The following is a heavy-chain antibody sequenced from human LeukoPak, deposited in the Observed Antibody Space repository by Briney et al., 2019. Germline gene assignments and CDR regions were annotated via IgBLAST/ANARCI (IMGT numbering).Heavy chain of an antibody. CDR3: AKDKGYGIDC. CDR2: IRHDGSNK. J-gene: IGHJ4*02. V-gene: IGHV3-30*02. D-gene: IGHD5-12*01. Sequence: GGSLRLSCAASGFSFSGYVMYWVRQAPGKGLECVAFIRHDGSNKYVDSVKGRFTISRDNSKNTLYLQMNSLRTEDTAVYYCAKDKGYGIDCWGQGTLVTVSS. CDR1: GFSFSGYV.